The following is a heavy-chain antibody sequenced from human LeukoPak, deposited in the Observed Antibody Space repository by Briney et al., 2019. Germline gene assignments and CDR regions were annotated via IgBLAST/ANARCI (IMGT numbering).Heavy chain of an antibody. D-gene: IGHD6-19*01. V-gene: IGHV3-30*18. CDR1: GFTFSSYG. CDR2: ISYDGSNK. J-gene: IGHJ4*02. CDR3: AKGIAVAGFDY. Sequence: SGRSLRLSCAASGFTFSSYGMHWVRQAPGKGLEWVAVISYDGSNKYYADSVKGRFTISRDNSKNTLYLQMNSLRAEDTAVYYCAKGIAVAGFDYWGQGTLVTVSS.